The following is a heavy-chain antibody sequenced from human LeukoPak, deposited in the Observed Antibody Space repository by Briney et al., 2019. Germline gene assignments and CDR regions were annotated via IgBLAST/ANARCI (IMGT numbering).Heavy chain of an antibody. CDR3: ARQTGSGLFILP. CDR2: IYYSGNT. D-gene: IGHD3/OR15-3a*01. CDR1: GVSISSSNSY. J-gene: IGHJ4*02. V-gene: IGHV4-39*01. Sequence: SETLSLTCTVSGVSISSSNSYWGWIRQPPGKGLEWIGSIYYSGNTYYNAYLKSQVSISIDTSKNQFSLRLTSVTAADTAVYYCARQTGSGLFILPGGQGTLVTVSS.